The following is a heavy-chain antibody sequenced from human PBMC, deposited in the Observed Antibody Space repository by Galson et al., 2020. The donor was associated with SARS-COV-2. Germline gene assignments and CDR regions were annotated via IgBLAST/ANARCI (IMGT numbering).Heavy chain of an antibody. CDR3: ATPICPGGVCHEYDGLDI. CDR2: ITPFNGNT. J-gene: IGHJ3*02. Sequence: SVKVSCKASGYTFTYRFVHWVRQAPGQALEWVGWITPFNGNTNYAQKFQDRATITGDRSTSTAYMELSSLRSEDTAMYYCATPICPGGVCHEYDGLDIWGQGTMVTVSS. D-gene: IGHD2-8*02. CDR1: GYTFTYRF. V-gene: IGHV1-45*02.